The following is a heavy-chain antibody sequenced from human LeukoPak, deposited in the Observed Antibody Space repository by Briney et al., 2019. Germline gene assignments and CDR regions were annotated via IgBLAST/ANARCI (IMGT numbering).Heavy chain of an antibody. CDR3: ARDGSRATPGGHSTWFDP. J-gene: IGHJ5*02. CDR2: IIPIFGTA. D-gene: IGHD2-15*01. V-gene: IGHV1-69*05. CDR1: GGTFSSYA. Sequence: ASVKVSCKASGGTFSSYAISWVRQAPGQGLEWMGGIIPIFGTANYAQKFQGRVTITTDESTSTAYMELSSLRSEDTAVYYCARDGSRATPGGHSTWFDPWGQGTLVTVSS.